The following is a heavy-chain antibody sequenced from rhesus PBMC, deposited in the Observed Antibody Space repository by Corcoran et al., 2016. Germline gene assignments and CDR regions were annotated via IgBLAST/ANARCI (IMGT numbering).Heavy chain of an antibody. CDR2: IDPTDSNT. CDR1: GYSLTSFW. J-gene: IGHJ6*01. V-gene: IGHV5-2*01. Sequence: EVQLVQSGAEVKRPGESLKISCKTSGYSLTSFWYSWVRQRPGEGLGWMGAIDPTDSNTRYSPSFQGQVTISSDKSISTAYLQWSSLKASDSATYNCAKGQLGGGLDSWGQGVVVIVSS. CDR3: AKGQLGGGLDS. D-gene: IGHD3-3*01.